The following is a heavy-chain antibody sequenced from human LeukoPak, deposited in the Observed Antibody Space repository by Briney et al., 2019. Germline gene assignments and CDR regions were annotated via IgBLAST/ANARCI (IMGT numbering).Heavy chain of an antibody. Sequence: KPSETLSLTCTVSGGSISRYYWSWIRQPPGKGLEWIGNIYYSGSTNYNPSLKSRVTISVGTSKNQFSLKVTSVTAADTAVYYCARDYYDSGSSALWGQGTLVTVSS. V-gene: IGHV4-59*01. D-gene: IGHD3-10*01. CDR1: GGSISRYY. J-gene: IGHJ4*02. CDR2: IYYSGST. CDR3: ARDYYDSGSSAL.